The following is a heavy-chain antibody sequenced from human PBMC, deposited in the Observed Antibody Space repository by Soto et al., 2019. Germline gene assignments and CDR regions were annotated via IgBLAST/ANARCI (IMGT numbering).Heavy chain of an antibody. CDR3: ARDLSLTMVRGVGMDV. CDR1: GYTFTGYY. J-gene: IGHJ6*02. D-gene: IGHD3-10*01. Sequence: ASVKVSCKASGYTFTGYYMHWVRQAPGQGLEWMGWINPNSGGTNYAQKFQGSVTMTRDTSISTVYMELSSLRSEDTAVYYCARDLSLTMVRGVGMDVWGQGTTVTVSS. CDR2: INPNSGGT. V-gene: IGHV1-2*02.